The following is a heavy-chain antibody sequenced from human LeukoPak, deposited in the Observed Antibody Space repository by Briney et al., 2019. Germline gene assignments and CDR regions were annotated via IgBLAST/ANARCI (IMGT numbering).Heavy chain of an antibody. J-gene: IGHJ4*02. CDR2: ISYDGSNK. CDR1: GFTFSSYG. V-gene: IGHV3-30*18. D-gene: IGHD1-26*01. Sequence: GGSLRLSCAASGFTFSSYGMHWVRQAPGKGLEWVAVISYDGSNKYYADSVKGRFTISRDNSKNTLYLQMNSLRAEDTAVYYCAKSVYSGSSFFDYWGQGTLVTVSS. CDR3: AKSVYSGSSFFDY.